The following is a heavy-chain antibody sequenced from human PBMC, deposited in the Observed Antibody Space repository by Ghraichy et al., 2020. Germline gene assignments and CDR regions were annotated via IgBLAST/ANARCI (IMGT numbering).Heavy chain of an antibody. CDR1: GGSISSSSYY. CDR2: IYYSGST. CDR3: ARHKGGSYLGDFDY. J-gene: IGHJ4*02. Sequence: SETLSLTCTVSGGSISSSSYYWGWIRQPPGKGLEWIGSIYYSGSTYYNPSLKSRVTISVDTSKNQFSLKLSSVTAADTAVYYCARHKGGSYLGDFDYWGQGTLVTVSS. V-gene: IGHV4-39*01. D-gene: IGHD1-26*01.